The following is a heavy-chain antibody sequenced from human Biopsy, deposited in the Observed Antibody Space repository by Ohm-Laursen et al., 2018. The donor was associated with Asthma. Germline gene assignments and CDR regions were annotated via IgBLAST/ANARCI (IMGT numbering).Heavy chain of an antibody. J-gene: IGHJ4*02. D-gene: IGHD2-21*01. CDR2: INHRGST. CDR3: ARGRSGDWLYYFDY. V-gene: IGHV4-34*01. CDR1: GGSFSNYY. Sequence: SDTLSLTCTVYGGSFSNYYWTWIRQPPGKGLEWIGEINHRGSTNYNPSLKSRVTLSVDTSKNQFSVKLRSVTAADTAVYYCARGRSGDWLYYFDYWGQGALVTVSS.